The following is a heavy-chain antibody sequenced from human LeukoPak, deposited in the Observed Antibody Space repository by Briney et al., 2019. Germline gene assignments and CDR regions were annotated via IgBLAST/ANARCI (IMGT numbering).Heavy chain of an antibody. CDR1: GGSISSYY. V-gene: IGHV4-4*07. Sequence: SETLSLTCTVSGGSISSYYWSWIRQPAGKGLEWIGRIYTSGSTNYNPSLKSRVTMSVDTSKNQFSLKLSSVTAADTAVYYCARVGYDSSGYYHIFDYWGQGTLVTVSS. J-gene: IGHJ4*02. CDR3: ARVGYDSSGYYHIFDY. CDR2: IYTSGST. D-gene: IGHD3-22*01.